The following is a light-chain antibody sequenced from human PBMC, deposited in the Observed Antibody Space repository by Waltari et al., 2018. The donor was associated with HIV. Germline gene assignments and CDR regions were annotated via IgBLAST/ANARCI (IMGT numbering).Light chain of an antibody. V-gene: IGLV3-25*03. CDR3: QSADTGGTRV. J-gene: IGLJ1*01. CDR1: AAAKQE. CDR2: KDI. Sequence: SFELTHPPSVSVSPRQTARTTCSGDAAAKQETNWYQQKPGQAPVVVIYKDIERPSGIPERFSGSSSGTTVTLTISGVQSEDEADYYCQSADTGGTRVFGPGTKVTVL.